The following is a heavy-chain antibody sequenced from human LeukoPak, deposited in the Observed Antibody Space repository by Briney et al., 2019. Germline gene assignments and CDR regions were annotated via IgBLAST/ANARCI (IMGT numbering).Heavy chain of an antibody. CDR1: GDSITSSSYY. CDR3: ARGSDILSY. D-gene: IGHD3-9*01. CDR2: IYHSGST. V-gene: IGHV4-39*07. J-gene: IGHJ4*02. Sequence: PSETLSLTCTVSGDSITSSSYYWAWIRQPPGKGLEWIGNIYHSGSTNYNPSLKSRVTMSVDTSKNQFSLKLSSVTAADTAVYYCARGSDILSYWGQGTLVTVSS.